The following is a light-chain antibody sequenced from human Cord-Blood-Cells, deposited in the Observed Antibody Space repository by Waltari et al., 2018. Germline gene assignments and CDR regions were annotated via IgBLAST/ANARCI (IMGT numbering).Light chain of an antibody. CDR2: DAS. CDR3: QQRSNWPT. J-gene: IGKJ4*01. V-gene: IGKV3-11*01. CDR1: QRVSSY. Sequence: IVLTQSPATLSLSPGERATLSCRASQRVSSYLDWYQQKPGQAPRLLIYDASNRATGIPARFSGSASGTDFTLTISSLEPEDFAVYYCQQRSNWPTFGGGTKVEIK.